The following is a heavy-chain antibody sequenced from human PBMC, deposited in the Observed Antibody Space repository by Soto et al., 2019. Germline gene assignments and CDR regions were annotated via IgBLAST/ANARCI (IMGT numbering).Heavy chain of an antibody. Sequence: QVQLVESGGGVVQPGKSLTLSCAASGIPFSASGMHWVRQAPGKGLEWVAMIWSDGSSKYYADSVKGRFTISRDNSKNAVFLQMDRLRVEDTALYYCARDRGLRDLDHWGQGTLVTVSS. D-gene: IGHD3-22*01. CDR3: ARDRGLRDLDH. V-gene: IGHV3-33*01. J-gene: IGHJ4*02. CDR2: IWSDGSSK. CDR1: GIPFSASG.